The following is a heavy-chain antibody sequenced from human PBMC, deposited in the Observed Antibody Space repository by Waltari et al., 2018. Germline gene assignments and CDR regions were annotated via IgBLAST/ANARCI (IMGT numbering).Heavy chain of an antibody. D-gene: IGHD3-3*01. Sequence: QVQLQQWGAGLLKPSETLSLTCAVYGGSFGGYYWSWIRRPPGPGLEWIGEINHSGSTNYNPSLKSRVTISVDTSKNQFSLKLSSVTAADTAVYYCARQLVVTIFGVVASDAFDIWGQGTMVTVSS. J-gene: IGHJ3*02. CDR2: INHSGST. V-gene: IGHV4-34*01. CDR3: ARQLVVTIFGVVASDAFDI. CDR1: GGSFGGYY.